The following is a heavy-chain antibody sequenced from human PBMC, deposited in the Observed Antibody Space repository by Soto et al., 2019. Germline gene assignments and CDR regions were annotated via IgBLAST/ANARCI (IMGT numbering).Heavy chain of an antibody. Sequence: SVKVSCKASGGTFSSYAISWVRQAPGQGLEWMGGIIPIFGTANYAQKFQGRVTITADESTSTAYMELSSLRSEDTAVYYCARDSGVVVVAAPTYYYYGMDVWGQGTTVTVSS. D-gene: IGHD2-15*01. CDR1: GGTFSSYA. CDR2: IIPIFGTA. J-gene: IGHJ6*02. CDR3: ARDSGVVVVAAPTYYYYGMDV. V-gene: IGHV1-69*13.